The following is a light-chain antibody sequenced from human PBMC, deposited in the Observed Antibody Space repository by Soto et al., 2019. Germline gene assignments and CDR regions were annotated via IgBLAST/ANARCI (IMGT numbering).Light chain of an antibody. CDR3: QQRSNWPT. Sequence: EIVLTQSPATLSLSPEERATLSCRASQSVSSYLAWYQQKPGQAPRLLIYDASNRATGIPARFSGSGSGTDFTLTISSLETEDFAVYYCQQRSNWPTFGQGTRLELK. CDR1: QSVSSY. J-gene: IGKJ5*01. V-gene: IGKV3-11*01. CDR2: DAS.